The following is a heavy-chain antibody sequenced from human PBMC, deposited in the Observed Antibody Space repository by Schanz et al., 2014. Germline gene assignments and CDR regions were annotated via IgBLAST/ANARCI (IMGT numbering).Heavy chain of an antibody. CDR1: GFTVSSNY. CDR3: AKSYDTSGYSGFDY. Sequence: EVQLVESGGGLIQPGGSLRLSCAVSGFTVSSNYMSWVRQAPGKGLEWVSTVYMSAASTRYADSVKGRFIISRDNSKNTLYLQMNSLRTEDTAVYFCAKSYDTSGYSGFDYWGQGTLVTVSS. V-gene: IGHV3-66*03. J-gene: IGHJ4*02. D-gene: IGHD3-22*01. CDR2: VYMSAAST.